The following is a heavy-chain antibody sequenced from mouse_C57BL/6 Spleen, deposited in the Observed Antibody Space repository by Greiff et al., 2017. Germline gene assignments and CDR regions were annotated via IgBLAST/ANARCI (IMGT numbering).Heavy chain of an antibody. CDR2: IHPNSGST. J-gene: IGHJ2*01. V-gene: IGHV1-64*01. CDR3: ARYYGSSPYYFDY. D-gene: IGHD1-1*01. Sequence: VQLQQPGAELVKPGASVKLSCKASGYTFTSYWMHWVKQRPGQGLEWIGMIHPNSGSTNYNEKFKSKATLTVDKSSSTAYMQLSSLTSEYSAVYYCARYYGSSPYYFDYWGQGTTLTVSS. CDR1: GYTFTSYW.